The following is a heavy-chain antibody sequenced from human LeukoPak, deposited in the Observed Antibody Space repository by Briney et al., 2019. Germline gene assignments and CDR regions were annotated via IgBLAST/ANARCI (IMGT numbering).Heavy chain of an antibody. Sequence: PSETLSLTCTVSGGSISSYYWSWIRQPAGKGLEWIGRIYTSGSTNYNPSLKSRVTISVDTSKNQFSLKLSSVTAADTAVYYCARGEAANYYYYGMDVWGQGTTVTVSS. CDR1: GGSISSYY. J-gene: IGHJ6*02. D-gene: IGHD2-15*01. CDR2: IYTSGST. CDR3: ARGEAANYYYYGMDV. V-gene: IGHV4-4*07.